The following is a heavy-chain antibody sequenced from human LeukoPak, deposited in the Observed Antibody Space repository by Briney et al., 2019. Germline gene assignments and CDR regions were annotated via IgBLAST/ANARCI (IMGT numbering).Heavy chain of an antibody. CDR2: IYYSGST. CDR3: ARQSGYDQVFDY. Sequence: PSETLSLTCTVSGGSISSSSYYWGWIRQPPGKGLEWIGSIYYSGSTYYNPSLKSRVTISVDTSKNQFSLKLSSVTAADTAVYFCARQSGYDQVFDYWGQGTLVNGSS. J-gene: IGHJ4*02. D-gene: IGHD5-12*01. V-gene: IGHV4-39*01. CDR1: GGSISSSSYY.